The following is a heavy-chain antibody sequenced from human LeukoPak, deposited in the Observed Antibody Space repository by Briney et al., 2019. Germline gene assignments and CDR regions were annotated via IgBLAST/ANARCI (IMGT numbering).Heavy chain of an antibody. V-gene: IGHV4-31*03. CDR1: GGSISSGGYY. D-gene: IGHD6-13*01. J-gene: IGHJ5*02. CDR2: IYYNGST. CDR3: ARDRGYSSPGWFDP. Sequence: SETLSLTCTVSGGSISSGGYYWSWIRQHPGKGLEWIGYIYYNGSTYYNPSLKSRVTISVDTSKNQFSLKLSSVTAADTAVYYCARDRGYSSPGWFDPWGQGTLVTVSS.